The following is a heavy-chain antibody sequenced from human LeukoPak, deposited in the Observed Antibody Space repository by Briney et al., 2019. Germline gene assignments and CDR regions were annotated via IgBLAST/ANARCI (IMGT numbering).Heavy chain of an antibody. CDR2: IDYSGTT. CDR1: GGSITSYY. V-gene: IGHV4-59*01. D-gene: IGHD2-15*01. Sequence: SETLSLTCTVSGGSITSYYWGWIRQPPGKGLELIGYIDYSGTTNNDPSLKSRVTISVDTYKNRFSLKVNSVTAADTAVYYCVRSKSGAYGWFDPWGQGTLVTVSS. CDR3: VRSKSGAYGWFDP. J-gene: IGHJ5*02.